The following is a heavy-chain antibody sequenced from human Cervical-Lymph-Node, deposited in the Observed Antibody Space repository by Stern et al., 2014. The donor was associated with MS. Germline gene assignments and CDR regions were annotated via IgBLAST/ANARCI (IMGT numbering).Heavy chain of an antibody. CDR1: GYTFTSYA. J-gene: IGHJ4*02. CDR3: ARSRDYGGNSEGENFDY. D-gene: IGHD4-23*01. CDR2: ISVYNGNT. V-gene: IGHV1-18*04. Sequence: QVQLGQSGAEVKKPGASVKVSCKASGYTFTSYAISWVRQAPGQGLEWMGWISVYNGNTIYAQKFQGRVTLTTETSTSTAYMELRSLKSDDTAVYYCARSRDYGGNSEGENFDYWGQGALVTVSS.